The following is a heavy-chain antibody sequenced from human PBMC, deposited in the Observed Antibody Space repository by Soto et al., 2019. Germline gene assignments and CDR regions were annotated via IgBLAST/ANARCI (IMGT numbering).Heavy chain of an antibody. CDR1: GGSVSSGYYF. J-gene: IGHJ5*02. CDR2: IYNSGST. D-gene: IGHD3-10*01. V-gene: IGHV4-61*01. CDR3: ARDIGVYYYGSGANWFDP. Sequence: PSETLSLTCTVSGGSVSSGYYFWSWIRQPPGRGLEWIGYIYNSGSTNYNPSLKSRVSISVDTSKNQFSLKLSSVTAADTAVYYCARDIGVYYYGSGANWFDPWGQGTLVTVPQ.